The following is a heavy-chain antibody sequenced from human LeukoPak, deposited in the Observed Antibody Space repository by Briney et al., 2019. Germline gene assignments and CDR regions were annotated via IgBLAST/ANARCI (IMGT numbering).Heavy chain of an antibody. V-gene: IGHV1-69*13. J-gene: IGHJ3*02. D-gene: IGHD2-2*01. CDR3: ARLGGIVVVPAAIHKAYAFDI. CDR2: IIPIFGTA. CDR1: GGTFSSYA. Sequence: SVKVSCKASGGTFSSYAISWVRQAPGQGLEWMGGIIPIFGTANYAQKFQGRVTITADESTSTAYMELSSLRSEDTAVYYCARLGGIVVVPAAIHKAYAFDIWGQGTMVTVSS.